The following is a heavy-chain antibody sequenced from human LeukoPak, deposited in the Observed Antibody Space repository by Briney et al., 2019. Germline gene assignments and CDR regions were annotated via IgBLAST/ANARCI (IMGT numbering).Heavy chain of an antibody. V-gene: IGHV1-18*01. Sequence: GASVKVSCKASGYTFSSYGISWVRQSPGHGLEWMGWISAYNGNTNYALKLQGRVTMTTDTSTSTAYMELRSLRSDDTAVYYCARGPYYYYYMNVWGKGTTVTVSS. J-gene: IGHJ6*03. CDR1: GYTFSSYG. CDR2: ISAYNGNT. CDR3: ARGPYYYYYMNV.